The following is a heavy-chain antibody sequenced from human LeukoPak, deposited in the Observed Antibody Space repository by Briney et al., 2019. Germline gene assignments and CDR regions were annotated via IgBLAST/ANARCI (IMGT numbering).Heavy chain of an antibody. Sequence: PSETLSLTCTVSGGSISSYYWSWIRQPAGKGLEWIGRIYISGSTNYNPSLKSRVTMSVDTSKNQFSLKLSSVTAADTAVYYCARDWRIAVAGHNYFDPWGLGTLVTVSS. D-gene: IGHD6-19*01. J-gene: IGHJ5*02. CDR1: GGSISSYY. V-gene: IGHV4-4*07. CDR2: IYISGST. CDR3: ARDWRIAVAGHNYFDP.